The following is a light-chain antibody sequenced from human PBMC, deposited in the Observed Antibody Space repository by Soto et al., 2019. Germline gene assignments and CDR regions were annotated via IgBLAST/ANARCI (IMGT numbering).Light chain of an antibody. CDR3: QQYGGSPPWT. J-gene: IGKJ1*01. Sequence: ILLTQSPGTQSLSPGEIGTLSCRASQGVSNNYIAWYQQKPGQAPRLLIFAASNRATGGPHRFSASGSGTDFTLTISRLEPEDFAVYFCQQYGGSPPWTFGQGTKVDIK. CDR2: AAS. CDR1: QGVSNNY. V-gene: IGKV3-20*01.